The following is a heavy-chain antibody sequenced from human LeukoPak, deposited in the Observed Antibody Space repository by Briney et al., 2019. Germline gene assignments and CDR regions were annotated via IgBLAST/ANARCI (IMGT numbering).Heavy chain of an antibody. CDR3: ARGVYVVVPAAIYDYDDGMDG. CDR1: GGTFRSYA. D-gene: IGHD2-2*02. J-gene: IGHJ6*04. Sequence: GASVRVSCKASGGTFRSYALSWVRQAPGQGLEWMGGIIPIFGTANYAQKFQGRVTINADISTSTAYVELSGLIAESTAVYYCARGVYVVVPAAIYDYDDGMDGWGKGTTVTVSS. V-gene: IGHV1-69*06. CDR2: IIPIFGTA.